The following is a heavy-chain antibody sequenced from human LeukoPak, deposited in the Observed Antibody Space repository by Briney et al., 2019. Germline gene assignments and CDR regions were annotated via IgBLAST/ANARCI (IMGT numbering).Heavy chain of an antibody. CDR3: ARVDNNYYGSGSYQVIRC. D-gene: IGHD3-10*01. V-gene: IGHV4-39*01. CDR2: IYYSGST. J-gene: IGHJ4*02. CDR1: GGSISSSSYY. Sequence: PSETLSLTCTVSGGSISSSSYYWGWIRQPPGKGLEWIGSIYYSGSTYYNPSLKSRVTISVDTSKNQFSLKLSSVTGADTAVYYCARVDNNYYGSGSYQVIRCWGQGTLVTVSS.